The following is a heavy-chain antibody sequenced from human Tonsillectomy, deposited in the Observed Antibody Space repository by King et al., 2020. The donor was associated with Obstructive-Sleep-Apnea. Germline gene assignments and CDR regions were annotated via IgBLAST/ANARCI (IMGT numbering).Heavy chain of an antibody. D-gene: IGHD2-15*01. CDR3: ARSYCSGGSCYHFDY. CDR2: ISSSRSYI. V-gene: IGHV3-21*01. J-gene: IGHJ4*02. Sequence: VQLVESGGGLVKPGGSLRLSCAASEFSIINYSLNWVRQAPGKGLEWVSSISSSRSYIYCADSVKGRFTISRDNAKNSLYLQMNSLRAEDTAVYYCARSYCSGGSCYHFDYWGQGTLVTVSS. CDR1: EFSIINYS.